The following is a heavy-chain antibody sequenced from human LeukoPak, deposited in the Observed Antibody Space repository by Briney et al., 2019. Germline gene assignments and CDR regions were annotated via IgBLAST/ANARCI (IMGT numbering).Heavy chain of an antibody. CDR3: ARQSGRLLDI. CDR1: GGSISISGYY. V-gene: IGHV4-59*08. Sequence: SSETLSLTCTVSGGSISISGYYWSWIRQPPGKGLEWIGSVYYSGSTNYNPSLKSRVTISLDTSKNPFSLKLNSVTATDTAVFYCARQSGRLLDIWGQGILVTVSS. CDR2: VYYSGST. D-gene: IGHD3-9*01. J-gene: IGHJ4*02.